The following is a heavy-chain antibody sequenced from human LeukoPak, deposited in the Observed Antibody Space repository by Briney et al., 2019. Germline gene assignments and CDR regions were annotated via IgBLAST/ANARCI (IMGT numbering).Heavy chain of an antibody. V-gene: IGHV1-46*01. J-gene: IGHJ5*02. CDR1: GYTFTTNY. D-gene: IGHD2-8*01. Sequence: ASVKVSCKASGYTFTTNYIHWVRQAPGHGLEWMGVINPSGGGTSYAQKFQGRVTMTRDTSTSTVYMDLRSLRSEETAGYFCARDMLAVPSNWFDPWGQGTLVTVSS. CDR3: ARDMLAVPSNWFDP. CDR2: INPSGGGT.